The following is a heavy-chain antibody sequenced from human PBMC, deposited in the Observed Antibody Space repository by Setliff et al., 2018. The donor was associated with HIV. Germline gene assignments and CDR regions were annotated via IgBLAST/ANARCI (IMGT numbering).Heavy chain of an antibody. Sequence: PGGSLRLSCAASGFTFNIYAMNWVRQVPGKGLEWVSHITSGSSTIYYADSVKGRFTITREHAKNSLSLQMNSLRAEDTAVYYCASGGGGYSGSRWFDYWGRGTLVTVSS. CDR2: ITSGSSTI. D-gene: IGHD2-21*02. CDR1: GFTFNIYA. V-gene: IGHV3-48*01. CDR3: ASGGGGYSGSRWFDY. J-gene: IGHJ4*02.